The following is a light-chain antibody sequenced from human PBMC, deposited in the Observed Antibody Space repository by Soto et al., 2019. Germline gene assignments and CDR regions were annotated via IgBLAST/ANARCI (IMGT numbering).Light chain of an antibody. CDR2: SAS. CDR1: QSVSSSY. J-gene: IGKJ5*01. Sequence: EIVLTQFPGTLSLSPGERGTLSCRASQSVSSSYLAWYQQKPGQAPRLLIYSASSRATGIPDRFSGSGSGTDFPLTISRLEPEDCAVYYCQQYGSSPTFGQGTRLEIK. CDR3: QQYGSSPT. V-gene: IGKV3-20*01.